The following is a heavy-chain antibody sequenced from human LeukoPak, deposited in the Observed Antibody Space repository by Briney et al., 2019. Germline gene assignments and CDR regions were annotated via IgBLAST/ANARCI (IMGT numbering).Heavy chain of an antibody. CDR1: GYTFTGYF. J-gene: IGHJ5*02. CDR3: ARVNYDSSGYYSWFDP. V-gene: IGHV1-2*02. Sequence: ASVKVSCKSSGYTFTGYFIHWVRQAPGQGLEWMGWINPNSGGTNYAQKFQGRVTMTRDTSISTAYMELSRLRSDDTAVYYCARVNYDSSGYYSWFDPWGQGTLVTVSS. D-gene: IGHD3-22*01. CDR2: INPNSGGT.